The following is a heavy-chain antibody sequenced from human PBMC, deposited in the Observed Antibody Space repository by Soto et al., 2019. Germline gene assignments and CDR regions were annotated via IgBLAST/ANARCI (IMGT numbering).Heavy chain of an antibody. CDR1: GGTFRHYA. CDR2: IVPIFGTT. D-gene: IGHD3-9*01. CDR3: ARVEALAGLYNYHGFYV. J-gene: IGHJ6*02. V-gene: IGHV1-69*12. Sequence: QVQLVQSGAEVKQPGSSVQVSCKVSGGTFRHYAIDWVLLAPGRGLEGMGGIVPIFGTTYYTQKFHGRAKIIADDSTTTADLEKSSLRSQETAIDYSARVEALAGLYNYHGFYVWGQGTAVTVSS.